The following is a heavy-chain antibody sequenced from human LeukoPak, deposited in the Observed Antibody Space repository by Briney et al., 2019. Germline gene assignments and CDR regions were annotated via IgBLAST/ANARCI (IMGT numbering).Heavy chain of an antibody. CDR3: ATEDSGRIDC. J-gene: IGHJ4*02. CDR1: GFTVSSNY. Sequence: GGSLRLSCAASGFTVSSNYMSCVRQAPGKGLEWVSVLHSGDSTSYADSVKGRFTISRDNSKNTLYLQMNSLRVEDTAVYYCATEDSGRIDCWGQGTLVTVSS. V-gene: IGHV3-66*01. CDR2: LHSGDST. D-gene: IGHD6-19*01.